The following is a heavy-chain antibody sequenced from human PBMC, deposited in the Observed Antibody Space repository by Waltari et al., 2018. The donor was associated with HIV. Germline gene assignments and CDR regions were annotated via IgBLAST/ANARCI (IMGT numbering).Heavy chain of an antibody. CDR1: GGSFSGYY. CDR2: INHSGST. D-gene: IGHD3-22*01. J-gene: IGHJ5*02. V-gene: IGHV4-34*01. CDR3: ARGPSITMIVVWFDP. Sequence: QVQLQQWGAGLLKPSETLSLTCAVYGGSFSGYYWSWIRQPPGKGLEWIGEINHSGSTTSNPSLKSRVTISVDTSKNQFSLKLSSVTAADTAVYYCARGPSITMIVVWFDPWGQGTLVTVSS.